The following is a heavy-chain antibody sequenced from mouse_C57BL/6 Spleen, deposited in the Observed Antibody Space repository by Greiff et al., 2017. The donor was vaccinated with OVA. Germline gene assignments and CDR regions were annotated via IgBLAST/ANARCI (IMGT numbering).Heavy chain of an antibody. CDR2: IYPGDGDT. CDR1: GYAFSSSW. J-gene: IGHJ2*01. Sequence: QVQLQQSGPELVKPGASVKISCKASGYAFSSSWMNWVKQRPGKGLEWIGRIYPGDGDTNYNGKFKGKATLTADKSSSTAYMQLSSLTSEDSAVYFCARNINYYGSLDYWGQGTTLTVSS. V-gene: IGHV1-82*01. D-gene: IGHD1-1*01. CDR3: ARNINYYGSLDY.